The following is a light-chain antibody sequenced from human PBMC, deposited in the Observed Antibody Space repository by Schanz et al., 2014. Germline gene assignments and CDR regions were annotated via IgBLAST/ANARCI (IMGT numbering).Light chain of an antibody. CDR2: EGT. Sequence: QSALFQPASVSGSPGQSITISCTGSGSDIGGYNFVSWYQQHPGKAPKLMIYEGTKRPSGVSNRFSGSKSGNTASLTISGLQAEDEAEYCSSYTRSAIFVFGTGTKLTVL. CDR3: SSYTRSAIFV. J-gene: IGLJ1*01. V-gene: IGLV2-14*01. CDR1: GSDIGGYNF.